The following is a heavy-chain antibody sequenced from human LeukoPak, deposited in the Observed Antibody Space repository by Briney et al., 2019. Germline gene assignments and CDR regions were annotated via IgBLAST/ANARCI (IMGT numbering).Heavy chain of an antibody. V-gene: IGHV4-34*01. J-gene: IGHJ5*02. CDR1: GGSFSGYY. D-gene: IGHD3-10*01. CDR2: INHSGST. Sequence: MASETLSLTCAVYGGSFSGYYWSWIRQPPGKGLEWIGEINHSGSTNYNPSLKSRVTISVDTSKNQFSLKLSSVTAADTAVYYCARDRGAEGDNSGNWFDPWGQGTLVTVSS. CDR3: ARDRGAEGDNSGNWFDP.